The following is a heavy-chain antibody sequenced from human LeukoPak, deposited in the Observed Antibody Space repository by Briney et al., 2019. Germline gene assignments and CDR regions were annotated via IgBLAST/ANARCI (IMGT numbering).Heavy chain of an antibody. CDR3: ITEPPGVVF. Sequence: GGSLRLSCAASGFTFSVSWMNWVRQAPGKGLEWVGRIKSNTDGGATDYAAPVKDRFTISRNDSEKTLYLQMNSLKTEDTAVYYCITEPPGVVFWGQGTLVTVSS. CDR2: IKSNTDGGAT. V-gene: IGHV3-15*01. D-gene: IGHD7-27*01. CDR1: GFTFSVSW. J-gene: IGHJ4*02.